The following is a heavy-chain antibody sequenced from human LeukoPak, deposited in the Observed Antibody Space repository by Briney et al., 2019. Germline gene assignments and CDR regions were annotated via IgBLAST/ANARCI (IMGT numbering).Heavy chain of an antibody. CDR3: ARTVGYGDYHWFDP. V-gene: IGHV3-7*03. CDR2: IKQDGSEK. CDR1: GFTFSIYW. J-gene: IGHJ5*02. D-gene: IGHD4-17*01. Sequence: GGSLRLSCAASGFTFSIYWMSWVRQAPGKGLEWVANIKQDGSEKYSVDSVKGRLTISRDNSKNTLYLQMNSLRAEDTAVYYCARTVGYGDYHWFDPWGQGILVTVSS.